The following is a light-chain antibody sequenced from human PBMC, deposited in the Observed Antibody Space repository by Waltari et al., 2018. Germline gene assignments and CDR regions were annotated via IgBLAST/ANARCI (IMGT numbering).Light chain of an antibody. J-gene: IGLJ1*01. CDR2: DVS. Sequence: QSALTQPASVSGSPGQSITISCTGTSSDVGGYNYVSWYQHYPGKAPKLLIYDVSQRPPRVSNRFSASRSGNTASLTISGLQAEDEADYYCNSYTSDNTFVFGTGTKVTVL. CDR1: SSDVGGYNY. CDR3: NSYTSDNTFV. V-gene: IGLV2-14*03.